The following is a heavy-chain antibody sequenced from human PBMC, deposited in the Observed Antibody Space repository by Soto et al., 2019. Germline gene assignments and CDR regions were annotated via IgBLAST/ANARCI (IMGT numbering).Heavy chain of an antibody. V-gene: IGHV3-48*02. Sequence: GSLRLSCAASGFTFTRYSMNWVRQSPGKGLEWVSYISSSTSNIYYADSVKGRFTISRDNAKNSLYLQMNSLRDEDTAVYYCARVLAAAPYYFDYWGQGTLVTVSS. CDR2: ISSSTSNI. CDR1: GFTFTRYS. D-gene: IGHD6-13*01. J-gene: IGHJ4*02. CDR3: ARVLAAAPYYFDY.